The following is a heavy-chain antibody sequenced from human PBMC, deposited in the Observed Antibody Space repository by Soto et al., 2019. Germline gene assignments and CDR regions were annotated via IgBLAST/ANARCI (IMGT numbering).Heavy chain of an antibody. D-gene: IGHD3-3*01. CDR1: GYTFTSYG. Sequence: GASVKVSCKASGYTFTSYGISWVRQAPGQGLEWMGWISAYNGNTNYAQKLQGRVTMTTDTSTSTAYMELRSLRSDDTAVYYCARGTTIFGVVVGDDAFDIWDQGTMVTVSS. V-gene: IGHV1-18*01. CDR3: ARGTTIFGVVVGDDAFDI. J-gene: IGHJ3*02. CDR2: ISAYNGNT.